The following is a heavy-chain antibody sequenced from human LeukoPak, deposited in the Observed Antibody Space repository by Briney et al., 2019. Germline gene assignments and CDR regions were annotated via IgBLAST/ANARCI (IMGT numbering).Heavy chain of an antibody. Sequence: SETLSLTCTVSGASISSRSHYWAWIRQPPGKGLEWIGSMYYSGGTYYSASLRSRVTISVDTSKNQFSLKVNSVTAADTAVYYCARDRRYYDSSAYIRGFDYWGQGTLVTVSS. CDR2: MYYSGGT. CDR3: ARDRRYYDSSAYIRGFDY. D-gene: IGHD3-22*01. V-gene: IGHV4-39*07. CDR1: GASISSRSHY. J-gene: IGHJ4*02.